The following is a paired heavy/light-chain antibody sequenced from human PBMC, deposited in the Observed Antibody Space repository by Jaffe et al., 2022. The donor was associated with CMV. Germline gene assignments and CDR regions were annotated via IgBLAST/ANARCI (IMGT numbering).Light chain of an antibody. Sequence: DIQMTQSPSSVSASVGDRVTITCRASQGISSWLAWYQQKPGKAPKLLIYAASSLQSGVPSRFSGSGSGTDFTLTISSLQPEDFATYYCQQANSFSFTFGPGTKVDIK. V-gene: IGKV1-12*01. CDR3: QQANSFSFT. CDR2: AAS. CDR1: QGISSW. J-gene: IGKJ3*01.
Heavy chain of an antibody. V-gene: IGHV4-39*01. CDR2: IYYSGST. J-gene: IGHJ5*02. Sequence: QLQLQESGPGLVKPSETLSLTCTVSGGSISSSSYYWGWIRQPPGKGLEWIGSIYYSGSTYYNPSLKSRVTISVDTSKNQFSLKLSSVTAADTAVYYCARHKHSSGWSLRRGGWFDPWGQGTLVTVSS. CDR1: GGSISSSSYY. CDR3: ARHKHSSGWSLRRGGWFDP. D-gene: IGHD6-19*01.